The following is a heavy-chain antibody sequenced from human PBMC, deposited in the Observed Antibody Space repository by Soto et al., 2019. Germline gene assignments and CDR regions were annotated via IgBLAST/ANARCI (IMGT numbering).Heavy chain of an antibody. CDR2: ISSGSAFI. V-gene: IGHV3-21*01. D-gene: IGHD1-26*01. J-gene: IGHJ5*02. Sequence: EVQVVESGGGLVKPGGSLRLSCNFTFSMYSMNWVRQAPGKGLEWVASISSGSAFIKYAYSVKGRFSISRDNAKNSVSPQMNSLRAEDTAMYYCTRDQGGSYDSWFDPWGRGTLVTVSS. CDR3: TRDQGGSYDSWFDP. CDR1: TFSMYS.